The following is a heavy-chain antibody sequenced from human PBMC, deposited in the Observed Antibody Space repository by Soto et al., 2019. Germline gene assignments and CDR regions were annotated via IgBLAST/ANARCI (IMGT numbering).Heavy chain of an antibody. J-gene: IGHJ6*02. V-gene: IGHV1-69*01. D-gene: IGHD2-15*01. CDR3: ARDRSLKKARGGMDV. CDR2: IIPIFGTA. CDR1: GGTFSSYA. Sequence: QVQLVQSGAEVKKPGSSVKVSCKASGGTFSSYAISWVRQAPGQGLEWMGGIIPIFGTANYAQKFQGRVTIPADESTSTAYMELRSLRSEDTAVYYCARDRSLKKARGGMDVWGQGTTVTVSS.